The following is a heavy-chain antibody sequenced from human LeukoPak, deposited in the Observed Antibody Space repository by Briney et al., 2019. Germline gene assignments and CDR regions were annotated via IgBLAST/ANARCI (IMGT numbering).Heavy chain of an antibody. D-gene: IGHD6-19*01. CDR2: ISWNSGTV. CDR1: GFTFDDYG. V-gene: IGHV3-9*01. Sequence: GGSLRLSCAASGFTFDDYGMHWVRQAPGKGLEWVSGISWNSGTVVYADSVRGRFTISRDNAKNSVYLQMNSLKAEDTALYYCAKGGYSSGWYGDHRGQGTLVTVSS. J-gene: IGHJ4*02. CDR3: AKGGYSSGWYGDH.